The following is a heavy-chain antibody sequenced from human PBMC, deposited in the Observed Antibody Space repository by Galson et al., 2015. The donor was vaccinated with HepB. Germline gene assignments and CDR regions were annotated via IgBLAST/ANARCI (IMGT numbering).Heavy chain of an antibody. J-gene: IGHJ5*02. CDR2: ISYDANNK. V-gene: IGHV3-30-3*01. Sequence: LRLCCEACGFSFGTDSMLWFRLARGLGLEWAGDISYDANNKYYGDSVRGRFTISTDNSKNTLYLEMNSLRTDDTAVYYCAREKVAALLNDALDTWGQGTLVAASS. CDR1: GFSFGTDS. CDR3: AREKVAALLNDALDT. D-gene: IGHD6-13*01.